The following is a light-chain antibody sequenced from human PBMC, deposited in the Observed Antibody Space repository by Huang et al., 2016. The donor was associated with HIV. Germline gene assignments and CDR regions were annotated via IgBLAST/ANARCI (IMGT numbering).Light chain of an antibody. CDR3: QQYKNWPPLT. V-gene: IGKV3-15*01. CDR2: GAS. J-gene: IGKJ4*01. CDR1: QSVSSD. Sequence: EIVMTQSPATLSVSAGERATLSCWASQSVSSDLAWYQQKPGQAPRLLIHGASTRATVIPARFSGSGSGTEFTLTISNLQSEDFAVYYCQQYKNWPPLTFGGGTKVEIK.